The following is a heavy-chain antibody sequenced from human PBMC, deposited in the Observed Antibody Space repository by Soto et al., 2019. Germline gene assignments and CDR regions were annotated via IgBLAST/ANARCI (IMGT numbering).Heavy chain of an antibody. CDR3: AKGRAGHTSRAND. CDR2: IRSVENDT. J-gene: IGHJ4*02. D-gene: IGHD2-2*01. Sequence: EVQLLESGGGLVQPGGSLRLSCATSGFTFNNKAMHWVRQAPGKGLEWVAVIRSVENDTYYAESVKGRFTISRDNSKNTVTLQMNNLRAEDTAVYYCAKGRAGHTSRANDWGQGTMVTVSS. CDR1: GFTFNNKA. V-gene: IGHV3-23*03.